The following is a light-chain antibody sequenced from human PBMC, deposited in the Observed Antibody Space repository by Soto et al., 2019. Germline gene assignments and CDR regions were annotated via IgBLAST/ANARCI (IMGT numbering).Light chain of an antibody. V-gene: IGKV3-11*01. CDR3: QHRMNWPWT. CDR1: QNVYRS. CDR2: DAS. J-gene: IGKJ1*01. Sequence: EIVLTQSPATLSLSPGERAALSCRASQNVYRSLAWYQKKPGQAPRLLISDASNRTTGIPARFSGSGSGTDITLTISSLEPEDFAVYYCQHRMNWPWTFGQGTKVDIK.